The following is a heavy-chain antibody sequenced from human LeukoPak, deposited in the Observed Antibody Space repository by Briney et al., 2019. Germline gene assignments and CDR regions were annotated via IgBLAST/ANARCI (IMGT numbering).Heavy chain of an antibody. J-gene: IGHJ2*01. V-gene: IGHV4-34*01. CDR1: GGSFSGYY. D-gene: IGHD2-2*01. CDR2: INHSGST. Sequence: PSETLSLTCAVYGGSFSGYYWSWIRQPPGKGLEWIGEINHSGSTNCNPSLKSRVTISVDTSKNQFSLKLSSVTAADTAVYYCARAECSSTSCYRGYFDLWGRGTLVTVSS. CDR3: ARAECSSTSCYRGYFDL.